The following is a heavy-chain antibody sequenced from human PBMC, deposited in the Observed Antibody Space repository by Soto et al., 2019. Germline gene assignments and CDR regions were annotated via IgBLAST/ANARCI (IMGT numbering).Heavy chain of an antibody. D-gene: IGHD3-10*01. CDR3: PGDRGSGSNKNWFEP. CDR2: IYYNGRT. J-gene: IGHJ5*02. CDR1: GDSVSSGSFY. Sequence: SETLSLTCTVSGDSVSSGSFYWSWIRQPPGKGLEWIGSIYYNGRTDYNPSLKSRVTISVDTSETQFSLKLSSVTAAYTAVYYCPGDRGSGSNKNWFEPWSQGTLVTVTS. V-gene: IGHV4-61*01.